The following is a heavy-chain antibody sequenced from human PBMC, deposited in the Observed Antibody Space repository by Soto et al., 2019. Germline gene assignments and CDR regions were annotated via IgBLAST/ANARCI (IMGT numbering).Heavy chain of an antibody. J-gene: IGHJ4*02. V-gene: IGHV4-34*01. CDR3: ARHFSVDYFDY. CDR1: GGSFSGYY. CDR2: INHSGST. Sequence: SETLSLTCAVYGGSFSGYYWSWIRQPSGKGLEWIGEINHSGSTNYNPSLKSRVTISVDTSKNQFSLKLSSVTAADTAVYYCARHFSVDYFDYWGQGALVTVSS.